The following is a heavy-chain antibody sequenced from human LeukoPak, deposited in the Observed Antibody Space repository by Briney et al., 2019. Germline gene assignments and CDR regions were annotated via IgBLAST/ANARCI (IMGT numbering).Heavy chain of an antibody. V-gene: IGHV3-7*01. CDR1: RFTFSNYW. CDR2: IKEDGSEK. CDR3: GRQYCSGGSCYSAFDV. Sequence: PGGSLRLSCAASRFTFSNYWMNWVRQAPGKGLEWVANIKEDGSEKYYVGSVKGRFTISRDNAKNSLYLQMNSLRDEDTAVYYCGRQYCSGGSCYSAFDVWGQGTMVTVSS. D-gene: IGHD2-15*01. J-gene: IGHJ3*01.